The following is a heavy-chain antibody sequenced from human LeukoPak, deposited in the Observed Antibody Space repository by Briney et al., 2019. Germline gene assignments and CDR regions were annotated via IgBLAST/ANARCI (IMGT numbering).Heavy chain of an antibody. CDR2: FDPEDGET. CDR1: GYTLTELS. J-gene: IGHJ4*02. CDR3: ATAVVPAAPFDY. D-gene: IGHD2-2*01. V-gene: IGHV1-24*01. Sequence: GASVTVSCKGSGYTLTELSMHWVRPAPGKGLEWMGGFDPEDGETIYAQKFQGRVTMAEDTSTDTAYMELSSLRSEDTAVYYCATAVVPAAPFDYWGQGTLVTVSS.